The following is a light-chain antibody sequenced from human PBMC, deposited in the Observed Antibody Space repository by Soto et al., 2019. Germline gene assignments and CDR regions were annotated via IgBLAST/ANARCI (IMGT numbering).Light chain of an antibody. CDR3: QQLKTYPPA. CDR1: QSVSSN. CDR2: GVS. J-gene: IGKJ4*01. V-gene: IGKV3D-15*01. Sequence: EIVMTQSPATLSVSPGESATLSCRASQSVSSNLAWYQQKPGQAPRLLIYGVSSRATGVSHRFSGSGSGTDFTLTISGLEPEDFATYYCQQLKTYPPAFGGGTKVDIK.